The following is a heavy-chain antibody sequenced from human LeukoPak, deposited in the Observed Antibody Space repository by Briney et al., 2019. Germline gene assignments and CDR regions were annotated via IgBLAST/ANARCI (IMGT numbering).Heavy chain of an antibody. CDR2: ISGSGGGT. CDR3: ANSRGAVAGAPDY. J-gene: IGHJ4*02. Sequence: PGGSLRLSCAASGFTFSSYAMSWVRQAPGKGLEWVSAISGSGGGTYYADSVKGRFTISRDNSKNTLYLQMNSLRAEDTAVYYCANSRGAVAGAPDYWGQGTLVTVSS. CDR1: GFTFSSYA. V-gene: IGHV3-23*01. D-gene: IGHD6-19*01.